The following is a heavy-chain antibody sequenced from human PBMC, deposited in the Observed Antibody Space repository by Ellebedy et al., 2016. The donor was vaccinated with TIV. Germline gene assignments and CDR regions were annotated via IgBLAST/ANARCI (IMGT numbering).Heavy chain of an antibody. CDR1: SYTFTSYG. J-gene: IGHJ3*02. D-gene: IGHD3-22*01. CDR2: ISAYNGNT. V-gene: IGHV1-18*01. CDR3: ARWTRSITMIVVVTGDAFDI. Sequence: ASVKVSXKASSYTFTSYGISWVRQAPGQGLEWMGWISAYNGNTNYAQKLQGRVTMTTDTSTSTAYMELRSLRSDDTAVYYCARWTRSITMIVVVTGDAFDIWGQGTMVTVSS.